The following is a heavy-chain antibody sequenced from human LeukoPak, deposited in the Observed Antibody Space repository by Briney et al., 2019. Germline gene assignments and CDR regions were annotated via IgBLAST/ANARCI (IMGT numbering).Heavy chain of an antibody. CDR3: ARAPYSSSDHDAFDI. V-gene: IGHV1-2*02. D-gene: IGHD6-6*01. Sequence: ALVKVSCKASGYTFTGYYMHWVRQAPGQGLEWMGWINPNSGGTNYAQKFQGRVTMTRDTSISTAYMELSRLRSDDTAVYYCARAPYSSSDHDAFDIWGQGTMVTVPS. CDR1: GYTFTGYY. J-gene: IGHJ3*02. CDR2: INPNSGGT.